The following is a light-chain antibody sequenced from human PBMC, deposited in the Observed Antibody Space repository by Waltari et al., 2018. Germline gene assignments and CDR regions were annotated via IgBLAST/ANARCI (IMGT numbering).Light chain of an antibody. CDR1: KLGNKY. CDR3: QAWDSSTAV. V-gene: IGLV3-1*01. Sequence: SYELTQPPSVSVSPGQTANITCSGDKLGNKYVCWFQQKPGQSPLLVIFQNNRRPSGIPERFPGSNSGNTATLTISGTQVMDEADFYCQAWDSSTAVFGSGTKVTVL. J-gene: IGLJ1*01. CDR2: QNN.